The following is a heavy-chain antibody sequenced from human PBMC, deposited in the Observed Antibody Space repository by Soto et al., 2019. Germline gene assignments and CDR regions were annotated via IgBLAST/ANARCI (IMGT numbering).Heavy chain of an antibody. Sequence: QVQLVQSGAEVKKPGASVKVSCKASGYSFTRYGISWVRQAPGQGLEWMGWISGYNANTNYPENLQGRVTMTTDTSTSTAYRAFRNLRSDDTALYSFARMGDVPYYYYGLEGWGQGTTVNVSS. CDR3: ARMGDVPYYYYGLEG. V-gene: IGHV1-18*01. CDR2: ISGYNANT. CDR1: GYSFTRYG. J-gene: IGHJ6*02. D-gene: IGHD3-16*01.